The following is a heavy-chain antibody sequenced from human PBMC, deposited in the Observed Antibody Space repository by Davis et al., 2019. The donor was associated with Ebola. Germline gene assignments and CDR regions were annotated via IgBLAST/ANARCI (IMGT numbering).Heavy chain of an antibody. Sequence: PEGSLRLSCAASGFTFSGSAMHWVRQASGKGLEWVGRIRSKANSYATAYAASVKGRFTISRDDSKNTAYLQMNSLKTEDTAVYYCTMNIPAAMGGMDVWGQGTTVTVSS. V-gene: IGHV3-73*01. D-gene: IGHD2-2*01. J-gene: IGHJ6*02. CDR3: TMNIPAAMGGMDV. CDR2: IRSKANSYAT. CDR1: GFTFSGSA.